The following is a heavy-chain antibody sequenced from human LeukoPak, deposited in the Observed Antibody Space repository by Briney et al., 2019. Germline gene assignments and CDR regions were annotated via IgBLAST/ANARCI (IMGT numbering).Heavy chain of an antibody. V-gene: IGHV4-4*07. D-gene: IGHD6-19*01. Sequence: SESLSLTCTVSGASISSNYWTCIRPPAGKGLEWIGRMYTTGSTTYNPSLNIRVDMSVNPSNNQFCLKLSSVTAAYSAVYYCTRQIAVAGNAGFDYWGQGNLATVSS. CDR2: MYTTGST. CDR3: TRQIAVAGNAGFDY. CDR1: GASISSNY. J-gene: IGHJ4*02.